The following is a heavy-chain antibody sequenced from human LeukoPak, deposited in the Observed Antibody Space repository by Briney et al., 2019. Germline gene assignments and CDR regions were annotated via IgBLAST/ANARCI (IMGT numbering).Heavy chain of an antibody. J-gene: IGHJ4*02. V-gene: IGHV3-23*01. CDR2: ISGSGGST. D-gene: IGHD6-19*01. Sequence: GGSLRLSCAASGFTFSSYAMSWVRQAPGKGLEWVSVISGSGGSTNYADSVKGRFTISRDNAKNTLYLQMNSLRAEDTAVYYCAREVAGGTNFDYWGQGTLVTVSS. CDR1: GFTFSSYA. CDR3: AREVAGGTNFDY.